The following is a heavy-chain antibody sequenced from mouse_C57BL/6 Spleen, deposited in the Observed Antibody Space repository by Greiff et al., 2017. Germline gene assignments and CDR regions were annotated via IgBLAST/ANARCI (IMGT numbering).Heavy chain of an antibody. V-gene: IGHV1-81*01. CDR3: ARGGYDPLFAY. Sequence: VQLVESGAELARPGASVKLSCKASGYTFTSYGISWVKQSTGQGLEWIGEIYPRSGNTYYNEKFKGKATLTADKSSSTAYMELRSLTSEDSAVYFCARGGYDPLFAYWGQGTLVTVSA. CDR1: GYTFTSYG. CDR2: IYPRSGNT. J-gene: IGHJ3*01. D-gene: IGHD2-3*01.